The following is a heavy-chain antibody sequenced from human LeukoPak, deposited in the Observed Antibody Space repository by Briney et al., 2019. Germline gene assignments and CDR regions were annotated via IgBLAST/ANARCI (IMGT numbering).Heavy chain of an antibody. CDR1: GFTFSSYW. Sequence: GGSLRLSCAASGFTFSSYWMHWVRQAPGKGLVWDSRINSDGSSTSYADSVKGRFTISRDNAKNTLYLQMNSLRAEDTAVYYCARVGDSSGYYGYYYYYYGMDVWGQGTTVTVSS. CDR2: INSDGSST. V-gene: IGHV3-74*01. CDR3: ARVGDSSGYYGYYYYYYGMDV. J-gene: IGHJ6*02. D-gene: IGHD3-22*01.